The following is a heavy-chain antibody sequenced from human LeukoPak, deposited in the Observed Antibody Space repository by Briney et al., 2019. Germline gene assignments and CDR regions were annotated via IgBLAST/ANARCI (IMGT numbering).Heavy chain of an antibody. D-gene: IGHD1-26*01. V-gene: IGHV1-18*01. Sequence: ASVKVSCKASGYTFTSYGISWVRQAPGQGLEWMGWISAYNGNTNYAQKLQGRVTMTTDTSTSTAYMELRSLKSDDTAVYYCARGRDRVGATNPVYWGQGTLVTVSS. CDR1: GYTFTSYG. J-gene: IGHJ4*02. CDR3: ARGRDRVGATNPVY. CDR2: ISAYNGNT.